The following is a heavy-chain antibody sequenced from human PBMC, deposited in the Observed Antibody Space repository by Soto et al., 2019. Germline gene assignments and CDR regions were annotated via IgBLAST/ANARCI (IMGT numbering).Heavy chain of an antibody. Sequence: LRLSCAASGFTFSSYEMNWVRQAPGKGLEWVSYISSSGSTIYYADSVKGRFTISRDNAKNSLYLQMNSLRAEDTAVYYCASRIERIAVAGELYYYYGMDVWGQGTTVTVSS. V-gene: IGHV3-48*03. CDR2: ISSSGSTI. J-gene: IGHJ6*02. CDR1: GFTFSSYE. D-gene: IGHD6-19*01. CDR3: ASRIERIAVAGELYYYYGMDV.